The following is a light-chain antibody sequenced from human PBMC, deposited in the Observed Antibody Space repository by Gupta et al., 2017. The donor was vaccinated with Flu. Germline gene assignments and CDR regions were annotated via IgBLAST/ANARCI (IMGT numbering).Light chain of an antibody. J-gene: IGLJ2*01. Sequence: QSVLTQPPSASETPGQRVTISCSGSSSNIGSYAVNWYQQVPGTDTERLIDRSSQRPSGAPDRFSASKAGTSASLAISGLQSEDEADYYCAEWDDSLKAVVFGGGTKLTVL. CDR3: AEWDDSLKAVV. CDR1: SSNIGSYA. CDR2: RSS. V-gene: IGLV1-44*01.